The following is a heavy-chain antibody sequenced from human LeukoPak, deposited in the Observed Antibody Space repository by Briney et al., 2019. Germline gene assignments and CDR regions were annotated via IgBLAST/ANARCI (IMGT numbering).Heavy chain of an antibody. J-gene: IGHJ6*02. Sequence: GGSLRLSCSASGFTFSSYVMNWVRQAPGKGLEWVSSISDNGVTRYYADSVKGRFTISRDNSDNTVYLQMNSLRAEDTAIYYCAKAPAPYYYYYGMDVWGQGTAVTVSS. CDR3: AKAPAPYYYYYGMDV. CDR2: ISDNGVTR. V-gene: IGHV3-23*01. CDR1: GFTFSSYV.